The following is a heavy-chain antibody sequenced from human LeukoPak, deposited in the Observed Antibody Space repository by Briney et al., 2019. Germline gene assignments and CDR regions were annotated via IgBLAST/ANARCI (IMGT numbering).Heavy chain of an antibody. D-gene: IGHD3-3*01. CDR3: ARATDFWSGYYLDY. Sequence: SETLSLTCTVSGGSISSYYWSWIRQPPGKGLEWIGYIYYSGSTNYNPSLKSRVTISVDTSKNQFSLRLSSVTAADTAVYYCARATDFWSGYYLDYWGQGTLVTVSS. J-gene: IGHJ4*02. V-gene: IGHV4-59*01. CDR1: GGSISSYY. CDR2: IYYSGST.